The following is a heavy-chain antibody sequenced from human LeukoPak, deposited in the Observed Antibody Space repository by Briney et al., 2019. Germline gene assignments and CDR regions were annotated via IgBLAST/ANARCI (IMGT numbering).Heavy chain of an antibody. D-gene: IGHD1-1*01. J-gene: IGHJ4*03. CDR2: INHRGDA. CDR1: GGSFSSYY. CDR3: ARGPTISETGYFDS. V-gene: IGHV4-34*01. Sequence: MPSETLSLTCAVYGGSFSSYYWSWIRQSPGKGLEWIAEINHRGDANYNASVKSRVTISVDTSKNQFSLKLTSLTAADTAVYFCARGPTISETGYFDSWGQGTLVTVSS.